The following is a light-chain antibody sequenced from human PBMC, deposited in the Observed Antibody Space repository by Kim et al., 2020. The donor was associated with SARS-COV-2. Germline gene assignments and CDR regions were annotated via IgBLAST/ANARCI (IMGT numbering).Light chain of an antibody. J-gene: IGLJ2*01. CDR3: QVWDSSNDHLVV. CDR2: FDS. CDR1: NIGSKS. V-gene: IGLV3-21*04. Sequence: SYELTQPPSVSVAPGKSANITCGGNNIGSKSVHWYQQRPGQAPVLVIYFDSDWPSGIPDRFSGSKSGNTATLTISRVEAGDEAHYFCQVWDSSNDHLVVFGGGTQLTVL.